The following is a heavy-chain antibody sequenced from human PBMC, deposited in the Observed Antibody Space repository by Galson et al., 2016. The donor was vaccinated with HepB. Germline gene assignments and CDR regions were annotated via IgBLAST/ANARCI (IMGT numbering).Heavy chain of an antibody. D-gene: IGHD6-6*01. CDR1: GGTFRSNA. Sequence: SVKVSCKASGGTFRSNAVSWVRQAPGQGLEWMGGIVPMFGKPNYAQKFQGRVTITADESTGTDYMELSSLRSEDTAIYFCARPYSTSSFHYYYGRDVGGKETTVTVSS. J-gene: IGHJ6*04. CDR2: IVPMFGKP. V-gene: IGHV1-69*13. CDR3: ARPYSTSSFHYYYGRDV.